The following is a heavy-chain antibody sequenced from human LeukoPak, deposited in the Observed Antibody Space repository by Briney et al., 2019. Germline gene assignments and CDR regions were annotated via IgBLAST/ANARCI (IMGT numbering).Heavy chain of an antibody. J-gene: IGHJ4*02. CDR1: GYGFTSYW. D-gene: IGHD6-13*01. CDR3: ARASGIAAAGSFGY. Sequence: GESLKISCKGSGYGFTSYWIGWVRQMPGKGLEWMGIIYPGGSDTRYSPSFQGQVTFSADKSISTAYVQWSSLKASDTAIYYCARASGIAAAGSFGYWGQGTLVTVSS. CDR2: IYPGGSDT. V-gene: IGHV5-51*01.